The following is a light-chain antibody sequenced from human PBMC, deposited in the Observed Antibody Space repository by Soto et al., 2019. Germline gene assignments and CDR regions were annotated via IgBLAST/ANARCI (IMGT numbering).Light chain of an antibody. CDR1: QGISNY. Sequence: DIQMTQSPSSLSASVGDRVTITCRASQGISNYLAWYQQKPGKVPKLLISAESTLRSGVPSRFSGSGSGTDFTLTISSRQPEDGATYYCQKYNSAQYTFDQGTKLDIK. CDR3: QKYNSAQYT. V-gene: IGKV1-27*01. CDR2: AES. J-gene: IGKJ2*01.